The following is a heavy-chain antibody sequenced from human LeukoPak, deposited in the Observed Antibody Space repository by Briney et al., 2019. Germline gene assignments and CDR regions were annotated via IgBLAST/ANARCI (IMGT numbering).Heavy chain of an antibody. Sequence: PGRSLSLSCAASGFTFSNYAMHWVRQAPGKGLEWVAVISYDGRNENYADSVKGRFTISRDNPKNTLYLQVNSLRTEDTAVYYCARGGDYGSGSFRWRHFDSWGQGTLVTVSS. CDR3: ARGGDYGSGSFRWRHFDS. CDR2: ISYDGRNE. V-gene: IGHV3-30*04. J-gene: IGHJ4*02. D-gene: IGHD3-10*01. CDR1: GFTFSNYA.